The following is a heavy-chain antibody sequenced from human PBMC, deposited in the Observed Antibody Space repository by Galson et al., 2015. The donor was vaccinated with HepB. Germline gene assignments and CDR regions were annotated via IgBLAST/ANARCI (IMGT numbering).Heavy chain of an antibody. D-gene: IGHD5-18*01. CDR3: ARGGVWLDFDY. J-gene: IGHJ4*02. V-gene: IGHV1-46*01. CDR2: INPSGGST. Sequence: SVKVSCKASGYTFTSYYMNWVRQAPGQGLEWMGIINPSGGSTSYAQKFQGRVTMTRDTSTSTVYMELCSLRSDDTAVYYCARGGVWLDFDYWGQGTLVTVSS. CDR1: GYTFTSYY.